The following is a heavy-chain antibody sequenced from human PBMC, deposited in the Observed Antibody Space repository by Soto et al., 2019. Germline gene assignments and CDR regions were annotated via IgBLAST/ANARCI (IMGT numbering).Heavy chain of an antibody. Sequence: QVQLHQWGAGLLKPSETLSLTCAVSGGSIRSGGYYWSWVRQNPRRGLEWIGNIYYSGNTYYNPSLKSRLTISVDTSKNQFSLNLSSVTAADTAVYYCARDRLMATAGTARHYFGLDVWGQGTTVTVSS. V-gene: IGHV4-31*11. CDR3: ARDRLMATAGTARHYFGLDV. CDR1: GGSIRSGGYY. CDR2: IYYSGNT. J-gene: IGHJ6*02. D-gene: IGHD5-18*01.